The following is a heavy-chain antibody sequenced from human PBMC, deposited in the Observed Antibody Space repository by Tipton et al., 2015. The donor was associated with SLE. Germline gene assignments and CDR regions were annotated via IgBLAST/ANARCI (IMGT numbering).Heavy chain of an antibody. J-gene: IGHJ4*02. CDR2: ISSSGSTI. Sequence: SLRLSCAASGFTFSDYYMSWIRQAPGKGLEWVSYISSSGSTIYYADSVKGRFTISRDNAENSLYLQMNSLRVEDTAVYYCARVVASVSGGDYWGQGILVTVSS. V-gene: IGHV3-11*04. CDR1: GFTFSDYY. D-gene: IGHD2-15*01. CDR3: ARVVASVSGGDY.